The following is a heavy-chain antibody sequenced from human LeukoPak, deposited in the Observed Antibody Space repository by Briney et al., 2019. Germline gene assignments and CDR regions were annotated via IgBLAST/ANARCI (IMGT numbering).Heavy chain of an antibody. V-gene: IGHV4-34*01. CDR2: INHSGST. Sequence: SETLSLTCAVYGGSFSGYYWSWIRQPPGKGLEWIGEINHSGSTNYNPSLKSRVTISVDTSKNQFSLKLSSVTAADTAVYYCARGSEYCSSTSCQNQNFDYWGQETLVTVSS. CDR1: GGSFSGYY. CDR3: ARGSEYCSSTSCQNQNFDY. J-gene: IGHJ4*02. D-gene: IGHD2-2*01.